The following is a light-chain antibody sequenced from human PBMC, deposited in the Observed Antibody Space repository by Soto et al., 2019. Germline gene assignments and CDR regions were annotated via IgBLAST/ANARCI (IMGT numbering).Light chain of an antibody. Sequence: VMTQSPATLCVSPGEGAALSCRASQIVSTNLAWYQQKPGQPPRLLIYFASTRATAVPARFTAGGSGTEFTLTISSLQSDDLAVYYCQQYDKWPRTFGQGTKVDIK. J-gene: IGKJ1*01. CDR2: FAS. CDR3: QQYDKWPRT. CDR1: QIVSTN. V-gene: IGKV3-15*01.